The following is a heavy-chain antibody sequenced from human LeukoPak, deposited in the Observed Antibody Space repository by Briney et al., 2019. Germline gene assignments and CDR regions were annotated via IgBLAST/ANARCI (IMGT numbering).Heavy chain of an antibody. V-gene: IGHV3-23*01. CDR2: ISGTGGST. Sequence: PGGSLRLSCAASGFTFTTYGMTWVRQAPGKGLEWVSAISGTGGSTYYADSVKGRFTISRDNSNNTLYLQMNSLRAEDTAVYYCAKRRDYFDYWGQGTLVTVSS. J-gene: IGHJ4*02. CDR3: AKRRDYFDY. CDR1: GFTFTTYG.